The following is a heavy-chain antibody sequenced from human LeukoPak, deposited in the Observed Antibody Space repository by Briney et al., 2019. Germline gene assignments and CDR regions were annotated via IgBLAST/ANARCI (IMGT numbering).Heavy chain of an antibody. D-gene: IGHD2-2*01. V-gene: IGHV1-46*01. CDR2: INPSGGST. J-gene: IGHJ4*02. CDR3: ARDGVGLVDPAARPID. CDR1: GYTFTSYY. Sequence: ASVKVSCKASGYTFTSYYMHWVRQAPGQGLEWMGIINPSGGSTSYAQKFQARVTMTRDTSTSTVYMELSSLRSEDTAVYYCARDGVGLVDPAARPIDWGQGTLVTVSS.